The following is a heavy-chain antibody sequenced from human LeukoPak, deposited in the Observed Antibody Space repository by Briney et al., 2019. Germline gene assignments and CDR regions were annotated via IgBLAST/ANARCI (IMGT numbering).Heavy chain of an antibody. Sequence: ASVKVSCKASGYTFTSYGISWVRQAPGQGLEWMGWISAYNGNTNYAQKLQGRVTMTTDTSTSTAYMELRSLRSDDTAVYYCARDPRSSGYYRNFDYWGQGTLVTVSS. CDR1: GYTFTSYG. V-gene: IGHV1-18*01. CDR3: ARDPRSSGYYRNFDY. J-gene: IGHJ4*02. CDR2: ISAYNGNT. D-gene: IGHD3-22*01.